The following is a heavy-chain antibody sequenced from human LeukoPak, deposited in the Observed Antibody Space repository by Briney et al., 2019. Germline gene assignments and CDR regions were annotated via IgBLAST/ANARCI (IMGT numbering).Heavy chain of an antibody. CDR3: ARSHSGYCGGGSCYYYYYGMDV. D-gene: IGHD2-15*01. CDR1: GYTFTSYD. CDR2: MNPNSGNT. V-gene: IGHV1-8*01. Sequence: ASVKVSCKASGYTFTSYDINWVRQRTGQGLAWMGWMNPNSGNTGYAQKFQGRVTMTRNTSISTAYMELSSLRSEDTAVYYCARSHSGYCGGGSCYYYYYGMDVWGQGTTVTVSS. J-gene: IGHJ6*02.